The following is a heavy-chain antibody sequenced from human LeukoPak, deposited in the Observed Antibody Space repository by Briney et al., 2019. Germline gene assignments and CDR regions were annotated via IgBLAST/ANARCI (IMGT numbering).Heavy chain of an antibody. CDR1: GFTFSNAW. D-gene: IGHD2-2*02. CDR3: TTDRPLYCSSTSCYIPWGNYFDY. Sequence: PGGSLRLSCAASGFTFSNAWMSWVRQAPGKGLEWVGRIKSKTDGGTTDYAAPVKGRFTTSRDDSKNTLYLQMNSLKTEDTAVYYCTTDRPLYCSSTSCYIPWGNYFDYWGQGTLVTVSS. V-gene: IGHV3-15*01. J-gene: IGHJ4*02. CDR2: IKSKTDGGTT.